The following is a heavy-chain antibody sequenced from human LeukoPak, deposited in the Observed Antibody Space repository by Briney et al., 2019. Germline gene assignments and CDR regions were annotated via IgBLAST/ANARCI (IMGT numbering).Heavy chain of an antibody. CDR3: VSFYETY. J-gene: IGHJ4*02. CDR2: INSDGSWT. CDR1: GNYW. D-gene: IGHD2/OR15-2a*01. Sequence: GGSLRLSCAASGNYWMHWVRQAPGGGLVWVSHINSDGSWTSYADSVKGRFTISKDNAKNTVYLQMNSLRAEDTAVYYCVSFYETYWGRGTLVTVSS. V-gene: IGHV3-74*01.